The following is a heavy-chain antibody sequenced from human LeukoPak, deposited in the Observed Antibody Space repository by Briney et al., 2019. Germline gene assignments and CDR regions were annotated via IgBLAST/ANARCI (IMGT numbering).Heavy chain of an antibody. V-gene: IGHV3-23*01. CDR1: GFTFSSYA. CDR3: ARDTSHDIGGIRNAFDI. Sequence: GGSLRLSCAASGFTFSSYAMSWVRQAPAKGLEWVSAINGSGGSTYYADSVKGRFTISRDNAKNSLYLQMNSLRAEDTAIYYCARDTSHDIGGIRNAFDIWGQGTMVTVSS. CDR2: INGSGGST. J-gene: IGHJ3*02. D-gene: IGHD3-16*01.